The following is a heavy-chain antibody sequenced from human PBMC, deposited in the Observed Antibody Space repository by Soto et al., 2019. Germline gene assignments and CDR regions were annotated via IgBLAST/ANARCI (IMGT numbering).Heavy chain of an antibody. Sequence: GSLRLSCAASGFTFSSYNMNWVRQAPGKGLEWVSYISRSSSTIYYADSVKGRFTISRDNAKSSLYLQMNSLRDEDTAVYYCAREFMTTDGMDVWGQGTTVTVSS. CDR1: GFTFSSYN. J-gene: IGHJ6*02. D-gene: IGHD3-16*01. V-gene: IGHV3-48*02. CDR3: AREFMTTDGMDV. CDR2: ISRSSSTI.